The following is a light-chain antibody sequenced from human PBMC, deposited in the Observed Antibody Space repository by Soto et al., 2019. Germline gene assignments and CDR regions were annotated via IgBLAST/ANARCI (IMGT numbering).Light chain of an antibody. Sequence: EIVMTQSPATLSGSPGERATLSCRARQSVSSNLAWYQQKPGLAPRLLIYGASTRATGVPARFSGSGSGTEFTLTISSLQSEDFAVYFCQQYKNWPRTFGQGTKVEIK. J-gene: IGKJ1*01. CDR3: QQYKNWPRT. CDR1: QSVSSN. V-gene: IGKV3-15*01. CDR2: GAS.